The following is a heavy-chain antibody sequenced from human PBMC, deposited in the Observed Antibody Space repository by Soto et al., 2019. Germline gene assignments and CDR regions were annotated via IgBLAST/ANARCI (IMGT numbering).Heavy chain of an antibody. CDR1: GYTFTSYA. J-gene: IGHJ5*02. D-gene: IGHD6-13*01. CDR3: ARGAAAGYNWFDP. V-gene: IGHV1-3*01. CDR2: INAGNGNT. Sequence: ASVKVSCKASGYTFTSYAMHWVRQAPGQRLEWMGWINAGNGNTKYSQKFQGRVTITRDTSASTAYMELSSLRSEDTAVYYCARGAAAGYNWFDPWGQGTLVTVSS.